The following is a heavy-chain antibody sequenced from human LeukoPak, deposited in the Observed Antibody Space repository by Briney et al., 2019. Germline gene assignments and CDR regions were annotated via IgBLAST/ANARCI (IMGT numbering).Heavy chain of an antibody. CDR2: ISAYNGNT. V-gene: IGHV1-18*01. D-gene: IGHD6-19*01. J-gene: IGHJ4*02. CDR1: GYTFTSYG. CDR3: ARDLEPSRWLVQYYFDY. Sequence: ASVKVSCKASGYTFTSYGISWVRQAPGQGLEWMGWISAYNGNTNYAQKLQGRVTMTTDTSTSTAYMELRSLRSDDTAVYYCARDLEPSRWLVQYYFDYWGQGTLVTVSS.